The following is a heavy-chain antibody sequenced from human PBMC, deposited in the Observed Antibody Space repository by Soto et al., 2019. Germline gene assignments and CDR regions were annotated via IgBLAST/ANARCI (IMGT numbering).Heavy chain of an antibody. CDR2: IYYSGST. D-gene: IGHD2-8*01. V-gene: IGHV4-39*01. Sequence: SETLSLTCTVSGGSISSSSYYWGWIRQPPGKGLEWIGSIYYSGSTYYNPSLKSRVTISVDTSKNQFSLKLSSVTAADTAVYYCARHLSPNGGYAWMAYYYGMDVCGKGTTVT. J-gene: IGHJ6*04. CDR1: GGSISSSSYY. CDR3: ARHLSPNGGYAWMAYYYGMDV.